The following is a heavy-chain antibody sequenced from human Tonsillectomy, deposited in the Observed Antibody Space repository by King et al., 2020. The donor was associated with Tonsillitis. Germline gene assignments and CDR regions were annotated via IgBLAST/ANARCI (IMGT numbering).Heavy chain of an antibody. CDR2: INHSGST. J-gene: IGHJ5*02. CDR3: ARSSRAYSSSWLLRGWFDP. D-gene: IGHD6-13*01. V-gene: IGHV4-34*01. CDR1: GGSFSGYY. Sequence: VQLQQWGAGLLKPSETLSLTCAVYGGSFSGYYWSWIRQPPGKGLEWIGEINHSGSTNYNPSLKSRVTISVDTSKNQFSLKLSSVTAADTAVYYCARSSRAYSSSWLLRGWFDPWGQGTLVTVSS.